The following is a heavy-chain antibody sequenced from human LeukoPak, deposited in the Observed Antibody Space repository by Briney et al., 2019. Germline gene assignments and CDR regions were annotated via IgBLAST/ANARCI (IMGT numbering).Heavy chain of an antibody. J-gene: IGHJ4*02. CDR1: GGSISSGSYC. D-gene: IGHD1-26*01. CDR3: ARDKGYSGSYFTH. CDR2: IYSSGST. V-gene: IGHV4-61*09. Sequence: SQTLSLTCTVSGGSISSGSYCWSWIRQPAGKGLEWIGHIYSSGSTNYNPSLKSRVTISVDTSKNQFSLKLNSVTAADTAVYYCARDKGYSGSYFTHWGQGTLVTVSS.